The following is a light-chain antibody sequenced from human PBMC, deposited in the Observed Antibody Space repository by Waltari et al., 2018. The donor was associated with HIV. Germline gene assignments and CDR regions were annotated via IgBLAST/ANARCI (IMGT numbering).Light chain of an antibody. Sequence: QSMLTQPPSASATPGQRVTFSCSGTSDIRSKSINWYQQLPGMAPKLLIYSSYLRPSGVSDRFPGSKSGTSASLAIRGLQSDDEATYFCAAWIDGRGVFGGGTQLTVL. CDR2: SSY. CDR3: AAWIDGRGV. CDR1: SDIRSKS. V-gene: IGLV1-44*01. J-gene: IGLJ3*02.